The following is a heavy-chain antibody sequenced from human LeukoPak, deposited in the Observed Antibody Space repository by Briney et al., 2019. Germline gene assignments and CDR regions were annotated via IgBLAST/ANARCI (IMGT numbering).Heavy chain of an antibody. CDR1: GYTFTGYY. J-gene: IGHJ3*02. CDR2: INPNSGGT. V-gene: IGHV1-2*02. D-gene: IGHD3-22*01. CDR3: ARAAEYDSSGYPEYDAFDI. Sequence: ASVKVSCKASGYTFTGYYMHWVRQAPGQGLEWMGWINPNSGGTNYAQKFQGRVTMTRDTSISTAYMELSRLRSDDTAVYYCARAAEYDSSGYPEYDAFDIWGQGTMVTVSS.